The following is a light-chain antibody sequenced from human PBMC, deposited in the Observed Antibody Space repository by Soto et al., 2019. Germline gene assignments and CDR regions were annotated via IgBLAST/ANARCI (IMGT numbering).Light chain of an antibody. CDR2: KAS. Sequence: DIQMTQSPSSVSSSVGDIFTITCRATQGISNWLAWYQQKPGKAPKLLIYKASSLESGVPSRFSGSGSGTEFTLTISSLQPDDFATYYCQQYNSYPITFGQGTRLEIK. J-gene: IGKJ5*01. CDR1: QGISNW. V-gene: IGKV1-5*03. CDR3: QQYNSYPIT.